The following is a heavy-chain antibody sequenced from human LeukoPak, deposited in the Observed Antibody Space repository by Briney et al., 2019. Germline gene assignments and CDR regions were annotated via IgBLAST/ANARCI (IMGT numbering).Heavy chain of an antibody. J-gene: IGHJ4*02. Sequence: PSETLSLTCTGSGGSVSRYYWSWIRQPPGTGLDWIGYIYYTGRSDYDPSLKSRVSMSVDTSKNQFSLRVNSMTAADTAVYYCARGVFWSGAPTDWGQGTLVTVSS. CDR3: ARGVFWSGAPTD. V-gene: IGHV4-59*02. D-gene: IGHD3-3*01. CDR1: GGSVSRYY. CDR2: IYYTGRS.